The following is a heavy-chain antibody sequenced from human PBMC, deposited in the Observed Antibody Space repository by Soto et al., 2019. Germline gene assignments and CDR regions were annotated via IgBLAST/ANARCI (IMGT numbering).Heavy chain of an antibody. V-gene: IGHV3-21*01. CDR3: ARDGAYWSGTGCRDYYHYMDV. D-gene: IGHD2-2*01. J-gene: IGHJ6*03. CDR1: GFSFSDYS. Sequence: EVQLVESGGGLVKPGGSLRLSCAASGFSFSDYSMNWVRQAPGKGLEWVSSISGSSSYIHYADTLKGRFTVARDNAEKSLYLQMNSLRADDTAVYYCARDGAYWSGTGCRDYYHYMDVWGKGNTVTVSS. CDR2: ISGSSSYI.